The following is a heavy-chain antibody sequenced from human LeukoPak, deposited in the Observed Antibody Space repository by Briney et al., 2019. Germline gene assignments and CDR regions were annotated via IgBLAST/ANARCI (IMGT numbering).Heavy chain of an antibody. CDR3: ARGITMVRGVIITPIYYYYGMDV. J-gene: IGHJ6*02. V-gene: IGHV1-8*01. Sequence: ASVKVSCKASGYTFTSYDINWVRQATGQGLEWMGWMNPNSGNTGYAQKFQGRVTITRNTSISTAYMELSSLRSEDTAVYYCARGITMVRGVIITPIYYYYGMDVWGQGTTVTVSS. D-gene: IGHD3-10*01. CDR2: MNPNSGNT. CDR1: GYTFTSYD.